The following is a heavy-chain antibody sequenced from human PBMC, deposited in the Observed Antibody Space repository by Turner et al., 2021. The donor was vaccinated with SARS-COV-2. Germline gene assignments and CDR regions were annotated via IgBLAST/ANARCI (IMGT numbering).Heavy chain of an antibody. V-gene: IGHV3-30*03. CDR1: GFTFSSYG. CDR2: TSYDGSQK. D-gene: IGHD3-22*01. Sequence: QVQLVESGGGVVQPGRSLILSCAASGFTFSSYGMHWVRQAPGKGLEWVAVTSYDGSQKYYADSVKGRFTISRDNSKNMVYLQMNSLRAEDTAVYYCARLDDSGHWGAFDIWGQGTMVTVSS. CDR3: ARLDDSGHWGAFDI. J-gene: IGHJ3*02.